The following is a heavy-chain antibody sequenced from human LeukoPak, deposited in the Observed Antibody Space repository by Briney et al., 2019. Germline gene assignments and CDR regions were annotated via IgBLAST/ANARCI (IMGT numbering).Heavy chain of an antibody. V-gene: IGHV3-23*01. D-gene: IGHD5-12*01. CDR3: AKARAGGYVLYYFDY. J-gene: IGHJ4*02. CDR2: ISGSGGST. Sequence: PGGSLRLSCAASGFTFSSYGMSWVRQAPGKGLEWVSAISGSGGSTYYADSVKGRFTISRDNSKNTLYLQMNSLRAEDTAVYYCAKARAGGYVLYYFDYWGQGTLVTVSS. CDR1: GFTFSSYG.